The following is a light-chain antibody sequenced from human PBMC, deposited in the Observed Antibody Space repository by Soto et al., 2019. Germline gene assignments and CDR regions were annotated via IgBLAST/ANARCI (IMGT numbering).Light chain of an antibody. CDR1: QSVSSSY. J-gene: IGKJ2*01. CDR2: GAS. V-gene: IGKV3-20*01. Sequence: EIVLTQSPGTLSLSPGERATLSCRASQSVSSSYLAWYQQKPGQAPRLLIYGASSRATGIPDRFSGSGSGTDFTLTISRLEPEDFPVYSCQQYGSSPPMYTFGQGTKLEIK. CDR3: QQYGSSPPMYT.